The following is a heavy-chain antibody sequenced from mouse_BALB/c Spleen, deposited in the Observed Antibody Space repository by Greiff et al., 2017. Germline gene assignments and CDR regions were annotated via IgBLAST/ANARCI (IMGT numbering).Heavy chain of an antibody. Sequence: VQLQQSGAELVRPGSSVKISCKASGYAFSSYWMNWVKQRPGQGLEWIGQIYPGDGDTNYNGKFKGKATLTADKSSSTAYMQLSRLTSEDSAVYFCARGYYGTYWGQGTLVTVSA. D-gene: IGHD2-1*01. CDR3: ARGYYGTY. CDR1: GYAFSSYW. CDR2: IYPGDGDT. V-gene: IGHV1-80*01. J-gene: IGHJ3*01.